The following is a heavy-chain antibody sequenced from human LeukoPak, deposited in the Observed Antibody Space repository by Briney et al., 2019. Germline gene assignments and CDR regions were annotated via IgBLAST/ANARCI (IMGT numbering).Heavy chain of an antibody. CDR2: INPSGGST. Sequence: ASVKVSCKASGYTFTSYYMHWVRQAPGQGLEWMGIINPSGGSTSYAQKFQGRVTMTRDMSTSTVYMELSSLRSEDTAVYYCARVGGSYATDYWGQGTLVTVSS. CDR1: GYTFTSYY. J-gene: IGHJ4*02. CDR3: ARVGGSYATDY. D-gene: IGHD1-26*01. V-gene: IGHV1-46*01.